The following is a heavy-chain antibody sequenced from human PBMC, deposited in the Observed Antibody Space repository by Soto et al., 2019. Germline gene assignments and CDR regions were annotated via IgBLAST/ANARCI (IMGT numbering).Heavy chain of an antibody. Sequence: GGSLRLSCAASGFTFSSYAMSWVRQAPGKGLEWVSAISGSGGSTYYADSVKGRFTISRDNSKNTLYLQMNSLRAEDTAVYYCAKGSDIQGNYDFWSGYSDYYYYYMDVWGKGTTVTVSS. CDR3: AKGSDIQGNYDFWSGYSDYYYYYMDV. CDR1: GFTFSSYA. J-gene: IGHJ6*03. D-gene: IGHD3-3*01. V-gene: IGHV3-23*01. CDR2: ISGSGGST.